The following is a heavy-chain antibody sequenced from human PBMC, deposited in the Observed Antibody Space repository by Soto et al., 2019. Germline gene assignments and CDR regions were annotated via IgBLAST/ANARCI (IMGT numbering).Heavy chain of an antibody. V-gene: IGHV4-59*08. CDR1: GSSIGRFY. D-gene: IGHD3-10*01. CDR3: ARQGGELLFVVHMDV. CDR2: IYASGSS. J-gene: IGHJ6*03. Sequence: QVQLQESGPGQVKPSETLSLTCSVSGSSIGRFYWSWIRQSPGKGLEWIGYIYASGSSNYNPSLRSRVTMAIDTSKNQLSLILSSVPSADTAIYYCARQGGELLFVVHMDVWGKGTTVTVSS.